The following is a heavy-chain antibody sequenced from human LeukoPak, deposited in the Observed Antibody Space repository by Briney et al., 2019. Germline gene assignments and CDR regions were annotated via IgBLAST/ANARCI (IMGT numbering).Heavy chain of an antibody. V-gene: IGHV4-39*01. CDR3: ARRRGDKLKWFDP. D-gene: IGHD5-24*01. J-gene: IGHJ5*02. Sequence: SETLSLTCTVSGGSISSSSYYWGWIRQPPGKGLEWIGSIYYSGSTYYNPSLKSRATISVDTSKNQFSLKLSSVTAADTAVYYCARRRGDKLKWFDPWGQGTLVTVSS. CDR2: IYYSGST. CDR1: GGSISSSSYY.